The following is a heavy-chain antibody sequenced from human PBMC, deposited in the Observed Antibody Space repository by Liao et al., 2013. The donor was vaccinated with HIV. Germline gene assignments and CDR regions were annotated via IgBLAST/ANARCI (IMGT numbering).Heavy chain of an antibody. Sequence: QLHLQESGSGLVKPSQTLSLTCGVSGGSISSGDYSWSWIRQPPGKGLEWIGYIYHNGNTNYNPSLENRVTISVDKFRNLFSLKMNSVTAADTAFYYCARDYYDYRGINAFDVWGQGAMVTVAS. CDR3: ARDYYDYRGINAFDV. J-gene: IGHJ3*01. V-gene: IGHV4-30-2*01. CDR2: IYHNGNT. CDR1: GGSISSGDYS. D-gene: IGHD3-22*01.